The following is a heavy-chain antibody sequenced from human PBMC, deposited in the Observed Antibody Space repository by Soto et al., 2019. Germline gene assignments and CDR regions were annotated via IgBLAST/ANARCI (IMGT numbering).Heavy chain of an antibody. CDR3: ARGYCSSTRCYENPTPHYFDY. Sequence: SVKVSCKASGGTFSSYAISWVRQAPGQGLEWMGGIIPIFGTANYAQKFQGRVTITADKSTSTAYMELSSLRSEDTAVYYCARGYCSSTRCYENPTPHYFDYWGQGTLVTVYS. V-gene: IGHV1-69*06. CDR2: IIPIFGTA. J-gene: IGHJ4*02. CDR1: GGTFSSYA. D-gene: IGHD2-2*01.